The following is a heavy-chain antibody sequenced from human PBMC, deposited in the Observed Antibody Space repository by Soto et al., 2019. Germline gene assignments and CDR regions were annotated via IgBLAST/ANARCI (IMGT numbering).Heavy chain of an antibody. V-gene: IGHV6-1*01. CDR2: TLYRSKWSF. Sequence: SQTLSLTGAISGDSVSSDTSAWNWFRQSPSRGLEWLGRTLYRSKWSFDYAVSVRSRITINPDTSKNQFSLQLNSVTPEDTAFYYCARGTFKAGMGVWGQGTTVTVSS. CDR1: GDSVSSDTSA. D-gene: IGHD1-7*01. J-gene: IGHJ6*02. CDR3: ARGTFKAGMGV.